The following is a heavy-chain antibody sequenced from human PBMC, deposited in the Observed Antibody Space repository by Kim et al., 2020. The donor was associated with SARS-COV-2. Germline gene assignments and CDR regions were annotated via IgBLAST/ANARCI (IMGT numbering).Heavy chain of an antibody. V-gene: IGHV1-18*01. D-gene: IGHD1-26*01. Sequence: TNYAQKLQGRVTMTTDTSTSTAYMELRSLRSDDTAVYYCASRLGIHGSDYWGQGTLVTVSS. J-gene: IGHJ4*02. CDR2: T. CDR3: ASRLGIHGSDY.